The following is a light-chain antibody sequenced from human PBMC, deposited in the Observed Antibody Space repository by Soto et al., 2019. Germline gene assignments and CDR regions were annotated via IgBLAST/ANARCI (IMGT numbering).Light chain of an antibody. V-gene: IGKV1-9*01. CDR2: TAS. Sequence: IQLTQSPSSLSASVGDRVTITCRASQRISSYLAWYQQKPGKAPKLLIYTASTLRSEVPSRFSGSGSGTDFALTISSLQPEDFATYYCQQRNSYAFTFGPGTKVDIK. J-gene: IGKJ3*01. CDR1: QRISSY. CDR3: QQRNSYAFT.